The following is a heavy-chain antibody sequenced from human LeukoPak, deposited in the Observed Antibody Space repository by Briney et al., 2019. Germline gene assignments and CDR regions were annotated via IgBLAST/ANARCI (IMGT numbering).Heavy chain of an antibody. CDR3: ARLGGSYLLQY. CDR1: GDSIIRSIYS. D-gene: IGHD1-26*01. J-gene: IGHJ1*01. CDR2: IYDSGSS. Sequence: SETLSLTCTVSGDSIIRSIYSWGWVRQPPGKGLVWIATIYDSGSSYYNPSLESRVTISVNTSKNQFSLKVDSVTAADTAVYYCARLGGSYLLQYWGQGTLVTVSS. V-gene: IGHV4-39*01.